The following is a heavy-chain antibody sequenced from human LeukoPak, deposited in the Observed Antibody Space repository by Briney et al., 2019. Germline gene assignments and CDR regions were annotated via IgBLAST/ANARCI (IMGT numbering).Heavy chain of an antibody. V-gene: IGHV3-23*01. Sequence: GGSLRLSCAASGFTFSSYAMSWVRQAPGKGLEWVSAISGSGGSTHYADSVKGRFTISRDNSKNTLYLQMNSLRAEDTAVYYCAKCNHYVDAGGNYYYMDVWGKGTTVTVSS. CDR2: ISGSGGST. D-gene: IGHD4-17*01. CDR1: GFTFSSYA. CDR3: AKCNHYVDAGGNYYYMDV. J-gene: IGHJ6*03.